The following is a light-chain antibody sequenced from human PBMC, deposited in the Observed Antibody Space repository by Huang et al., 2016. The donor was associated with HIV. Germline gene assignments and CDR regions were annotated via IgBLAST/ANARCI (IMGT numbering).Light chain of an antibody. CDR3: LQDFNYPRT. Sequence: AIQLTQSPSSLSASVGDRVTITCRASQDITNDLGWYQQKPGNSPKLLISAASTLRSGVPSRFSGSGSGTDFTRTSSSLQPEDFATYFCLQDFNYPRTFGQGTRVEIK. V-gene: IGKV1-6*02. CDR2: AAS. J-gene: IGKJ1*01. CDR1: QDITND.